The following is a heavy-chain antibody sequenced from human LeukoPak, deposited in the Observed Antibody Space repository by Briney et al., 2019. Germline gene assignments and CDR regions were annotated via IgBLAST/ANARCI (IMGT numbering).Heavy chain of an antibody. V-gene: IGHV4-38-2*01. CDR3: ARQFRAYFDY. CDR1: GYSISSGYY. CDR2: VYHSGST. Sequence: SETLSLTCAVSGYSISSGYYWGWIRQPPGKGLEWIGSVYHSGSTYYNPSLKSRVTISVDTSKNQFSLKLSSVTAADTAVYYCARQFRAYFDYWGQGTLVTVSS. D-gene: IGHD5-24*01. J-gene: IGHJ4*02.